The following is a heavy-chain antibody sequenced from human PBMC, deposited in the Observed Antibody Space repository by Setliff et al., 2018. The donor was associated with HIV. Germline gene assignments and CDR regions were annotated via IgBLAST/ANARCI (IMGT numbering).Heavy chain of an antibody. CDR1: GGSFSGYY. CDR2: MYYSGST. Sequence: SETLSLTCAVYGGSFSGYYWSWIRQPPGKGLEWIGNMYYSGSTYYNPSLKSRVTISVDTSKNHLPLKLTSVTAADTGLYFCARGLSSPFATGLWGQGTLVTVSS. V-gene: IGHV4-34*01. J-gene: IGHJ4*02. D-gene: IGHD6-13*01. CDR3: ARGLSSPFATGL.